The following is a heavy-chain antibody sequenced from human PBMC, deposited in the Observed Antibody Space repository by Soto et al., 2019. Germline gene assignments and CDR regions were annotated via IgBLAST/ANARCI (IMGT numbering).Heavy chain of an antibody. V-gene: IGHV3-30-3*01. CDR2: ISYDGSNK. J-gene: IGHJ4*02. CDR1: GFTFSSYA. D-gene: IGHD3-22*01. Sequence: GGSLRLSCAASGFTFSSYAMHWVRQAPGKGLEWVAVISYDGSNKYYADSVKGRFTISRDNSKNTLYLQMNSLRAEDTAVYYCARDRIAEDRSGYFDYWGQGTLVTVYS. CDR3: ARDRIAEDRSGYFDY.